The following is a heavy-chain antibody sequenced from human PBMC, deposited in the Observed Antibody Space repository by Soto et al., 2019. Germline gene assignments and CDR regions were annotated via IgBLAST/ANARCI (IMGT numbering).Heavy chain of an antibody. Sequence: QVQLVDSGGGVVQPGRSLRLSCAASGFTFSSYGMHWVRQAPGKGLEWVAVISYDGSNKYYADSVKGRFTISRDNSKNTLYLQMNSLRAEDTAVYYCAKDRGYSGYGYYFDYWGQGTLVTVSS. D-gene: IGHD5-12*01. CDR3: AKDRGYSGYGYYFDY. J-gene: IGHJ4*02. V-gene: IGHV3-30*18. CDR2: ISYDGSNK. CDR1: GFTFSSYG.